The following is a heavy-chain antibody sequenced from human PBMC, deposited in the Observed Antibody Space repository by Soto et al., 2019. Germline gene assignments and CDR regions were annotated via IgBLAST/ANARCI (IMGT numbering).Heavy chain of an antibody. CDR2: FDPEDGET. CDR1: GGSFSSYA. J-gene: IGHJ6*03. Sequence: ASVKVSWKASGGSFSSYAISWVRQAPGKGLEWMGGFDPEDGETIYAQKFQGRVTMTEDTSTDTAYMELSSLRSEDTAVYYCLSALQYAKTNYYYYMDVWGKGTTVTVSS. D-gene: IGHD2-8*01. CDR3: LSALQYAKTNYYYYMDV. V-gene: IGHV1-24*01.